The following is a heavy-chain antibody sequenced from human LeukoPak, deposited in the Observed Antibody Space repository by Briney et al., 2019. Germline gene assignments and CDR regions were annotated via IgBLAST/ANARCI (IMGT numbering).Heavy chain of an antibody. CDR3: AREKNDCSSISCYPAPPPYYYYYGMDV. CDR1: GYTFTSYY. CDR2: INPSGGST. D-gene: IGHD2-2*01. V-gene: IGHV1-46*01. Sequence: GASVKVSCRASGYTFTSYYMHWVRQSPGQGLEWKGIINPSGGSTSYAQKFQGRVTMTRDTSTSTVYMELSSLRSEDTAVYYCAREKNDCSSISCYPAPPPYYYYYGMDVWGQGTTVTVSS. J-gene: IGHJ6*02.